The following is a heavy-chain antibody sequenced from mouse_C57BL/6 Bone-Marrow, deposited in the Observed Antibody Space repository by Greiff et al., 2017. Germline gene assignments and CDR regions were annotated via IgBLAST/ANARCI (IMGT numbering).Heavy chain of an antibody. CDR3: ARIGGEDAMDY. Sequence: VQLQQSGPELVKPGASVKIPCKASGYTFTDYNMDWVKQSHGKSLEWIGDIKPNNGGTIYNQKFKGKSSLTVDRSSNTAYMELRSLTSEDTAVYYCARIGGEDAMDYWAQGTSVTVSS. CDR1: GYTFTDYN. J-gene: IGHJ4*01. V-gene: IGHV1-18*01. CDR2: IKPNNGGT.